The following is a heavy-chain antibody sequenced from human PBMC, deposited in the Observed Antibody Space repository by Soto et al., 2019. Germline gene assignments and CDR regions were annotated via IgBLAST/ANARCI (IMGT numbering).Heavy chain of an antibody. CDR1: GGTFSSYA. Sequence: SVKVSCKASGGTFSSYAISRVRQAPGQGLEWMGGIIPIFGTANYAQKFQGRVTITADESTSTAYMELSSLRSEDTAVYYCARAGECSGGSCYSGPEGMDVWGQGTTVTVSS. D-gene: IGHD2-15*01. J-gene: IGHJ6*02. CDR3: ARAGECSGGSCYSGPEGMDV. CDR2: IIPIFGTA. V-gene: IGHV1-69*13.